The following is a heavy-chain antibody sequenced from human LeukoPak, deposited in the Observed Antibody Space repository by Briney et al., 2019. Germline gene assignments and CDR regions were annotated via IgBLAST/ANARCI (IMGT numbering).Heavy chain of an antibody. V-gene: IGHV4-39*01. Sequence: SETLSLTCIVSGGSISSSSYYWGWIRQPPGKGLEWIGSIYYSGSTYYYPSLKSRVTISVDTSKNKFSLNLSSVTAEDTAVYYCARQSAYDDSSSYNFDSWGQGTLVSVSS. CDR2: IYYSGST. CDR3: ARQSAYDDSSSYNFDS. J-gene: IGHJ4*02. CDR1: GGSISSSSYY. D-gene: IGHD3-22*01.